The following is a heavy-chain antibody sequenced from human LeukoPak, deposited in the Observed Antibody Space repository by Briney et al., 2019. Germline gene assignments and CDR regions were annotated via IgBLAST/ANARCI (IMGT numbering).Heavy chain of an antibody. CDR3: ARNKYDTAFDI. J-gene: IGHJ3*02. CDR2: IHYSGST. CDR1: GGSFSGYY. V-gene: IGHV4-34*01. D-gene: IGHD3-22*01. Sequence: SETLSLTCAVYGGSFSGYYWGWIRQPPGKGLEWIGSIHYSGSTYYNPSLKSRVTIFADTSKNQFSLRLTSVTAADTAVYYCARNKYDTAFDIWGRGTMVTVSS.